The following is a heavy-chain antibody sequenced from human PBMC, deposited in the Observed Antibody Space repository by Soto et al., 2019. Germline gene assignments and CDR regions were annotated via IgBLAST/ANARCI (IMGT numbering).Heavy chain of an antibody. CDR3: ARGRVENHFDY. CDR2: IIPLFGTA. CDR1: GGTFSSYA. D-gene: IGHD2-15*01. J-gene: IGHJ4*02. V-gene: IGHV1-69*06. Sequence: QVQLVQSGAEVNKPGSSVKVSCKASGGTFSSYAISWVLQAPGQGLEWMGGIIPLFGTANYAQKFQGRVTITADKCTSTAYMELTSLRSEDTAVYYCARGRVENHFDYWGQGTLVTVSS.